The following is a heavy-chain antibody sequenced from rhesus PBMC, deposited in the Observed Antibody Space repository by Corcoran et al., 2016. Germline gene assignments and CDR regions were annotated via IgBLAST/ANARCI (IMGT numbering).Heavy chain of an antibody. CDR3: AREYGSIFDY. Sequence: QVQLQESGPGVGKPSETLSLTCAVSGYSISSGYDWSRIRQPPGKGLEWIGYSYGSSGSTNYNPSLKNRVTISKDTSKNQFSLKLSSVTAADTAVYYCAREYGSIFDYWGQGVLVTVSS. CDR1: GYSISSGYD. CDR2: SYGSSGST. D-gene: IGHD4-29*01. V-gene: IGHV4-76*01. J-gene: IGHJ4*01.